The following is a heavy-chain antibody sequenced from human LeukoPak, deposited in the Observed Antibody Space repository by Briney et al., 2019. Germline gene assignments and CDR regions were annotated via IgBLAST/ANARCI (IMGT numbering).Heavy chain of an antibody. CDR2: IIPIFGTA. CDR1: GGTFSSYA. D-gene: IGHD2-21*01. J-gene: IGHJ4*02. V-gene: IGHV1-69*13. Sequence: SVKVSCKASGGTFSSYAISWVRQAPGQGLEWMGGIIPIFGTANYAQKFQGRVTITADESTSTAYMELRSLRSDDTAVYYGARDDVADFDYWGQGTLVTVSS. CDR3: ARDDVADFDY.